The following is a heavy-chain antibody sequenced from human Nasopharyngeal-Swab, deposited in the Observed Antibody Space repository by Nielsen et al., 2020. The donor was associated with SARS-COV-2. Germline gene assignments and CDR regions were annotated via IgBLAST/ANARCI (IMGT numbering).Heavy chain of an antibody. Sequence: SETLSLTCAVYGGSFSGYYWSWIRQPPGKGLEWIGEINHSGSTNYNPSLKSRVTISVDTSKNQFSLKLSSVTAADMAVYYCASRKYYYDSSGYFNYYYYYGMDVWGQGTTVTVSS. CDR3: ASRKYYYDSSGYFNYYYYYGMDV. CDR1: GGSFSGYY. J-gene: IGHJ6*02. V-gene: IGHV4-34*01. CDR2: INHSGST. D-gene: IGHD3-22*01.